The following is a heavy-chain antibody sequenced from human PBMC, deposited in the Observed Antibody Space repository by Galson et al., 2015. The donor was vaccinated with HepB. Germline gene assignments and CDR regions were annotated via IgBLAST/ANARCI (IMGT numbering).Heavy chain of an antibody. Sequence: SVKVSCKASGGTFSSYAISWVRQAPGQGLEWMGGIIPTLGIANYAQKFQGRVTITADKSTSTAYMELSSLRPEDTAVYYCARGDMTTVVTTYYYYYMDVWGKGTTVTVSS. CDR1: GGTFSSYA. V-gene: IGHV1-69*10. CDR3: ARGDMTTVVTTYYYYYMDV. D-gene: IGHD4-23*01. CDR2: IIPTLGIA. J-gene: IGHJ6*03.